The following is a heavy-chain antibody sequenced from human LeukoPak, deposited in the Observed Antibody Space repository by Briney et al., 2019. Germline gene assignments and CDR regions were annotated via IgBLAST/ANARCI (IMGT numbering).Heavy chain of an antibody. CDR1: GGSISSYY. Sequence: TSETLSLTCTVSGGSISSYYWSWIRQPPGKGLEWIGYIYYSGSTNYNPSLKSRVTISVDTSKNQFSLKLSSVTAADTAVYYCARSYYGSGSPVEGFDPWGQGTLVTVSS. CDR3: ARSYYGSGSPVEGFDP. CDR2: IYYSGST. D-gene: IGHD3-10*01. J-gene: IGHJ5*02. V-gene: IGHV4-59*01.